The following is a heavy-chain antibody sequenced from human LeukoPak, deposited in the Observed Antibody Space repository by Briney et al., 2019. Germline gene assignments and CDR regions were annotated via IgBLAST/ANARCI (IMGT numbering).Heavy chain of an antibody. D-gene: IGHD3-3*01. Sequence: GGSLRLSCAASGFTFSSYAMSWVRQAPGKGLEWVAVIWYDGSNKYYADSVKGRFTISRDNSKNTLYLQMNSLRAEDTAVYYCARDTNYDFWSGYSYYFDYWGQGTLVTVSS. V-gene: IGHV3-33*08. CDR3: ARDTNYDFWSGYSYYFDY. CDR1: GFTFSSYA. J-gene: IGHJ4*02. CDR2: IWYDGSNK.